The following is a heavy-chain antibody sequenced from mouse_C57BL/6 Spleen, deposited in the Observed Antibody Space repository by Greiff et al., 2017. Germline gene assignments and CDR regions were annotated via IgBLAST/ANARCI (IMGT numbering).Heavy chain of an antibody. D-gene: IGHD2-10*02. CDR2: INPSSGYT. CDR1: GYTFTSYT. V-gene: IGHV1-4*01. Sequence: QVQLQQSGAELARPGASVKLSCKASGYTFTSYTMHWVKQRPGQGLEWIGYINPSSGYTKYNQKFKDKATLTAAKSSSTAYVQLSSLTSEDSAVYYCAREYGNCAGWFAYWGQGTLVTVSA. CDR3: AREYGNCAGWFAY. J-gene: IGHJ3*01.